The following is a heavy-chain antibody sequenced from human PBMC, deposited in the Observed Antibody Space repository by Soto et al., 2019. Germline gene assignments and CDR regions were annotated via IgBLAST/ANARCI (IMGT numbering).Heavy chain of an antibody. CDR1: GYTFSDYY. J-gene: IGHJ4*02. CDR3: AREPATAKPEGVDF. CDR2: INPNSGGT. V-gene: IGHV1-2*02. Sequence: GASVKVSCKASGYTFSDYYIHWVRQAPGQGLEWMGWINPNSGGTKYAPKFQGGVTMTRDTSITTAYMELSRLRSGHTAVYYCAREPATAKPEGVDFWGGGTLVTVSS. D-gene: IGHD1-1*01.